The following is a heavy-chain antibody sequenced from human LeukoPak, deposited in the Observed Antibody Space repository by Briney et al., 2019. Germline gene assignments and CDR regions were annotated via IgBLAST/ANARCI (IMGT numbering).Heavy chain of an antibody. J-gene: IGHJ5*02. CDR3: ARLGYCSGGSCYP. D-gene: IGHD2-15*01. Sequence: MTSETLSLTCTVSGGSISSYYWSWIRQPAGKGLEWIGRIYTSGSTNYNPSLKSRVTMSVDKSKNQFSLKLSSVTAADTAVYYCARLGYCSGGSCYPWGQGTLVTVSS. V-gene: IGHV4-4*07. CDR1: GGSISSYY. CDR2: IYTSGST.